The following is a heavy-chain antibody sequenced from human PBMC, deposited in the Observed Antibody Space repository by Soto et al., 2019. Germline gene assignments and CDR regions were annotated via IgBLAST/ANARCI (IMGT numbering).Heavy chain of an antibody. CDR1: GGSFSAYY. V-gene: IGHV4-34*12. D-gene: IGHD1-26*01. Sequence: SETLSLTCAVYGGSFSAYYWSWVRQPPGKGLEWIGEIIHSESTKYNPSLKSRVTISVDTSKNQFSLKLSSVTAAETAVYYCARQRPTDGRWEFANYYGMDVWGQGTPVTVSS. CDR3: ARQRPTDGRWEFANYYGMDV. CDR2: IIHSEST. J-gene: IGHJ6*02.